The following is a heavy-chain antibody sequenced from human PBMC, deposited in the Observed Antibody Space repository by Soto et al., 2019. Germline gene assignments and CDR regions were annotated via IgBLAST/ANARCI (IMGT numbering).Heavy chain of an antibody. CDR3: AKKVPGSNPLDS. V-gene: IGHV3-23*01. CDR1: GFTFSTYV. Sequence: GGSLRLSCAASGFTFSTYVMNWVRQAPGQGLEWVSSIIGGGASTYYADSVRGRFTISRDNSKNTLYLQMNRLRVEDTAVYYCAKKVPGSNPLDSWGQGALVSVPQ. J-gene: IGHJ4*02. D-gene: IGHD1-1*01. CDR2: IIGGGAST.